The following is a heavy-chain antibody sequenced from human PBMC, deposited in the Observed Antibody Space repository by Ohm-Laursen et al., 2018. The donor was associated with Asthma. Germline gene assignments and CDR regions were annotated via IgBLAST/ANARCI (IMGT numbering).Heavy chain of an antibody. Sequence: GALRLSCAASGFTFSHGWMSWVRQAPGKGLEWVASIKQDGSDQFYLGSVKGRSTISRDNSSNSLYLQMNSLRAEDTAVYYCVREAPYRDCFDIWGQGTMVTVSS. J-gene: IGHJ3*02. CDR2: IKQDGSDQ. CDR3: VREAPYRDCFDI. V-gene: IGHV3-7*05. CDR1: GFTFSHGW. D-gene: IGHD1-1*01.